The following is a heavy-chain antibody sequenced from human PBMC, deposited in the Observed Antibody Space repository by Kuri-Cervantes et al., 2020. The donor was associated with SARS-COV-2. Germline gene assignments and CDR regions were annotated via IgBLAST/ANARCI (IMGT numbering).Heavy chain of an antibody. J-gene: IGHJ4*02. CDR1: GLPFSLYA. CDR2: INDVYEA. CDR3: ARVGPSRYGSGSYCFDY. V-gene: IGHV3-69-1*01. Sequence: GGSLRLSCVASGLPFSLYAMSWVRLAPGKGLEWVSGINDVYEAYYADSVKGRFAISRDNAKNSLYLQMNSLRAEDTAVYYCARVGPSRYGSGSYCFDYWGQGTLVTVSS. D-gene: IGHD3-10*01.